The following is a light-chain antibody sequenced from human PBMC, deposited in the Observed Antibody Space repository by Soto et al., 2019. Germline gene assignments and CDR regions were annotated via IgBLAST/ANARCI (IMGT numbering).Light chain of an antibody. V-gene: IGKV3-20*01. CDR3: QQYESSPTT. CDR1: QSVSSTY. Sequence: EIVLTQSPGTLSLSPGERATLSCRASQSVSSTYLAWYKQKPGQAPRLLIYAASRRATGIPDRFSGSGSGTDFTLTISRLEPKDFAVYYCQQYESSPTTFGGGTKVEIK. CDR2: AAS. J-gene: IGKJ4*01.